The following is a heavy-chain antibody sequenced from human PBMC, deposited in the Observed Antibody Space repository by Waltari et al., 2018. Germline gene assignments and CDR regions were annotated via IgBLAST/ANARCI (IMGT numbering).Heavy chain of an antibody. CDR2: VCPYDPDV. Sequence: EVQLLQSGAEVKKPGESLKISCKGSGYSFAVYWSGWVRQMPGKGLEWVGIVCPYDPDVRYSPSFQGQVTISADKSISTAFLQWSSLQASDTGMYYCVRRRHGDNWGQGTLVTVSS. CDR1: GYSFAVYW. J-gene: IGHJ4*02. CDR3: VRRRHGDN. V-gene: IGHV5-51*01.